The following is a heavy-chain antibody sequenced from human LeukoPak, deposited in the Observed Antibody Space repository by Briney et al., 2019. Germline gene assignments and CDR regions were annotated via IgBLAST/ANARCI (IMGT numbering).Heavy chain of an antibody. J-gene: IGHJ4*02. D-gene: IGHD3-10*01. CDR3: ARESGPRGYFDY. CDR2: IYSGGST. Sequence: PGGSLRLSCVASGFTVSSNYMSWVRQAPGKGLEWVSVIYSGGSTYYADSVKGRFTVSRDNSRNTLYLQMNSLSAEDTAVYYCARESGPRGYFDYWGRGTLVTVSS. V-gene: IGHV3-66*01. CDR1: GFTVSSNY.